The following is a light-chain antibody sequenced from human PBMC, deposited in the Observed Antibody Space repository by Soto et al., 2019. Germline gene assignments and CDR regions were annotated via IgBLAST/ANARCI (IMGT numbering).Light chain of an antibody. CDR1: SSDVGGYKH. CDR2: DVS. V-gene: IGLV2-11*01. CDR3: CSYAGSSAYV. Sequence: QSALTQARSVSGSPGQSVTISCTGTSSDVGGYKHVSWYQQNPGEAPKVMIYDVSKRPSGVPDRFSGSKSGNTASLTISGLQAEDEADYYCCSYAGSSAYVFGAGTKLTVL. J-gene: IGLJ1*01.